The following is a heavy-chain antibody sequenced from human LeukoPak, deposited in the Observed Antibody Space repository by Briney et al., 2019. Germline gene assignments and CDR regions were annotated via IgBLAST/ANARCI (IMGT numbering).Heavy chain of an antibody. V-gene: IGHV1-69*04. Sequence: ASVKVSCKASGGTFSSYAISWVRQAPGQGLEWMGRIIPILGIANYAQKFQGRVTITADKSTSTAYMELSSLRSEDTAVYYCARVRGYSHGTYYYYGMDVWGQGTTVTVSS. J-gene: IGHJ6*02. D-gene: IGHD5-18*01. CDR2: IIPILGIA. CDR1: GGTFSSYA. CDR3: ARVRGYSHGTYYYYGMDV.